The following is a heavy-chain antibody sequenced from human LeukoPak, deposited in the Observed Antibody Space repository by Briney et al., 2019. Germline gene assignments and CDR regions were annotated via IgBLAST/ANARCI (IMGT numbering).Heavy chain of an antibody. CDR2: INSDGSSR. V-gene: IGHV3-74*01. Sequence: GGSLRLSCAASGFTFSSYWMHWVRHAPGKGLLWVSLINSDGSSRNYADSVKGRFTISRDNAKNTLYLQMNSLRVEDTAVYYCAREDYSGYDFYDYWGQGSLVTVSS. D-gene: IGHD5-12*01. CDR3: AREDYSGYDFYDY. CDR1: GFTFSSYW. J-gene: IGHJ4*02.